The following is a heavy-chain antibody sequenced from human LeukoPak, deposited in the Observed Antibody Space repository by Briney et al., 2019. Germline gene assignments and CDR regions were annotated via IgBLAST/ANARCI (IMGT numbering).Heavy chain of an antibody. J-gene: IGHJ4*02. CDR3: ARASGGYSFDY. V-gene: IGHV1-69*04. Sequence: ASVKVSCKASGGTFSSYAISWVRQAPGQGLEWMARIIPILGIANYAQKFQGRVTITADKSTSTAYMELSSLRSEDTAVYYCARASGGYSFDYWGQGTLVTVSS. CDR1: GGTFSSYA. CDR2: IIPILGIA. D-gene: IGHD3-22*01.